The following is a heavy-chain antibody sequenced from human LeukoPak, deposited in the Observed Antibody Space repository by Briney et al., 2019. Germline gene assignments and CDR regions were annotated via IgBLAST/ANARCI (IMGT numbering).Heavy chain of an antibody. V-gene: IGHV3-33*01. Sequence: GGSLRLSCAASGFSFSSYGMHWVRQAPGKGLEWVAVIWSDGRNKFCADSVKGRFTVSRDNCKNTLFLQMSSLRADDTALYYCAREVTNDAFDIWGQGTMVAVSS. CDR2: IWSDGRNK. CDR1: GFSFSSYG. J-gene: IGHJ3*02. CDR3: AREVTNDAFDI. D-gene: IGHD4-17*01.